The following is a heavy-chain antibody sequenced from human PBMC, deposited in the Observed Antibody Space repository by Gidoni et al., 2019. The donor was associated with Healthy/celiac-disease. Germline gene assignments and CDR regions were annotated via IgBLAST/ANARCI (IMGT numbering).Heavy chain of an antibody. Sequence: QVQLVQSGAEVKKPGSSVKVSCKASGGPFRSYAISWVRQAPGQGLEWMGGIIPIFGTANYAQKFQGRVTITADESTSTAYMELSSLRSEDTAVYYCARAYCGGDCYTTYYYGMDVWGQGTTVTVSS. D-gene: IGHD2-21*02. CDR1: GGPFRSYA. J-gene: IGHJ6*02. V-gene: IGHV1-69*01. CDR3: ARAYCGGDCYTTYYYGMDV. CDR2: IIPIFGTA.